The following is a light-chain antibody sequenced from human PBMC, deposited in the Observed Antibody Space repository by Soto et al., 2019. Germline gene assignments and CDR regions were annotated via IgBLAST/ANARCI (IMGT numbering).Light chain of an antibody. Sequence: QSVLTQSPSASGTPGQRVSISCSGSSSNIGSNTVGWYQHVPGAAPKLLIYSNDQRPSAVPGRFSGSKSGSSASLAISGLQSEDEAYYYCATWDDSLNVVFGGVTQLTVL. CDR3: ATWDDSLNVV. V-gene: IGLV1-44*01. CDR2: SND. J-gene: IGLJ3*02. CDR1: SSNIGSNT.